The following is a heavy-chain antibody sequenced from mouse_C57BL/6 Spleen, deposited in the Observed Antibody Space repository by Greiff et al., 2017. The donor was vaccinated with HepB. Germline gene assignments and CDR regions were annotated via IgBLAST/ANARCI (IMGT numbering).Heavy chain of an antibody. Sequence: QVQLKQPGAELVRPGSSVKLSCKASGYTFTSYWMDWVKQRPGQGLEWIGNIYPSDSETHYNQKFKDKATLTVDKSSSTAYMQLRSLTSEDSAVYYCAREGYYYGSRRYYAMDYWGQGTSVTVSS. D-gene: IGHD1-1*01. J-gene: IGHJ4*01. CDR3: AREGYYYGSRRYYAMDY. CDR1: GYTFTSYW. V-gene: IGHV1-61*01. CDR2: IYPSDSET.